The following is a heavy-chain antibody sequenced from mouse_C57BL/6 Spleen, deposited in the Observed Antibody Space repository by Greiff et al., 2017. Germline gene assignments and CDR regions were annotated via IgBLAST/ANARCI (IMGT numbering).Heavy chain of an antibody. Sequence: EVNVVESGEGLVKPGGSLKLSCAASGFTFSSYAMSWVRQTPEKRLEWVAYISSGGDYIYYTDTVKGRFTISRDNARNTLYLQMSSLKSEDTAMYYCTRGPQLGRTYYAMDYWGQGTSVTVSS. J-gene: IGHJ4*01. CDR3: TRGPQLGRTYYAMDY. D-gene: IGHD4-1*02. V-gene: IGHV5-9-1*02. CDR1: GFTFSSYA. CDR2: ISSGGDYI.